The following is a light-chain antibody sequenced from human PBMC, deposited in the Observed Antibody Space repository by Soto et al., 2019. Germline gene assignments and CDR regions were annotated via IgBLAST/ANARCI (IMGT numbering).Light chain of an antibody. Sequence: QSALTQPASVSGSPGQSITISCTGTSSDIGGYIYVSWYQQHPGKAPKLMIYEVSKRPSGVSFRFSGSKSGNTASLTISGLQAEDEADYYCSSYTSSNTVLFGGGTKLTVL. CDR3: SSYTSSNTVL. J-gene: IGLJ2*01. CDR2: EVS. V-gene: IGLV2-14*01. CDR1: SSDIGGYIY.